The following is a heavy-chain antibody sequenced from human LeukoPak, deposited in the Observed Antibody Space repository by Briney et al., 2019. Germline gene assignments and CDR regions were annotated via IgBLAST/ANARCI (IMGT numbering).Heavy chain of an antibody. CDR1: GFTFSSYE. V-gene: IGHV4-59*12. CDR2: MYHSGKT. J-gene: IGHJ4*02. D-gene: IGHD2-2*01. CDR3: ARESLPVVGPDFDC. Sequence: GSLRLSCAASGFTFSSYEMNWVRQAPGKGLEWIGVMYHSGKTYYHPSLKSRVTISVDTSRNQFSLNLNSVTAADTAVYYCARESLPVVGPDFDCWGQGTLVAVSS.